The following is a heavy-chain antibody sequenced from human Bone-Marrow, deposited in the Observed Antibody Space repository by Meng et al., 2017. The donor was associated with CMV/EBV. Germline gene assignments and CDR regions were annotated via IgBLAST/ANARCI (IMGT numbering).Heavy chain of an antibody. CDR2: IKQDGSEK. Sequence: ETLSLTCAASGFTFSSYAMSWVRQAPGKGLEWVANIKQDGSEKYYVDSVKGRFTISRDNAKNSLYLQMNSLRAEDTALYYCAREGFQLYFDYWGQGTLVTVSS. V-gene: IGHV3-7*03. D-gene: IGHD2-2*01. CDR1: GFTFSSYA. J-gene: IGHJ4*02. CDR3: AREGFQLYFDY.